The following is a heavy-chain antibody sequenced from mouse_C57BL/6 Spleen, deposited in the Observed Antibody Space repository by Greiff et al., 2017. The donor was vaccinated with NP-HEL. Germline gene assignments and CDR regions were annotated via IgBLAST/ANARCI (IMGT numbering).Heavy chain of an antibody. CDR2: IDPSDSYT. CDR3: ASSYSNYFDY. Sequence: VQLQQSGAELVRPGTSVKLSCKASGYTFTSYWMHWVKQRPGQGLEWIGVIDPSDSYTNYNQKFKGKATLTVDTSSSTAYMQLSSLTSEDSAVYYCASSYSNYFDYWGQGTTLTVSS. J-gene: IGHJ2*01. CDR1: GYTFTSYW. V-gene: IGHV1-59*01. D-gene: IGHD2-5*01.